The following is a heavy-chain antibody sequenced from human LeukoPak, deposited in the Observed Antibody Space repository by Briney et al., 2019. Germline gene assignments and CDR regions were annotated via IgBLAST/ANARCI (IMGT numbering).Heavy chain of an antibody. Sequence: SETLSLTCTVSGGSISSGGYYWSWIRQPPGKGLEWIGYIYRSGSTYYNPSLKSRVTISVDRSNNQFSLKLSSVTAADTAVYYCARGRDCSSSSCSWYFDLWGRGTLVTVSS. CDR1: GGSISSGGYY. CDR3: ARGRDCSSSSCSWYFDL. D-gene: IGHD2-2*01. J-gene: IGHJ2*01. CDR2: IYRSGST. V-gene: IGHV4-30-2*01.